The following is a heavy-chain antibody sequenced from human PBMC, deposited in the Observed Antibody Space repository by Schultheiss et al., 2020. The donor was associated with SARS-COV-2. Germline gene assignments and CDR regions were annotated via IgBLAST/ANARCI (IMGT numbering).Heavy chain of an antibody. V-gene: IGHV3-30-3*01. CDR2: TSYDGSNQ. J-gene: IGHJ4*02. CDR1: GFTFSYYT. CDR3: ARGRFIAVAGTGDY. Sequence: GGSLRLSCAASGFTFSYYTMHWVRQAPGKGLEWVAVTSYDGSNQYYADSAKGRFTISRDNSKNTLYLQMNSLRAEDTAVYYCARGRFIAVAGTGDYWCQGTLVTVSS. D-gene: IGHD6-19*01.